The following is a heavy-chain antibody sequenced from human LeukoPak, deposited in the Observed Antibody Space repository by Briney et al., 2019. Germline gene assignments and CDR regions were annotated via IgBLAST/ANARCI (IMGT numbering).Heavy chain of an antibody. Sequence: GGSLRLSCAASGFTFSSYSMNWVRQAPGKGLEWVSSISSSSSYIYYADSVKGRFTISRDNAKNSLYLQMNSLRAEDTAVYYCASQEPSLDGAFDIWGQGTMVTVSS. CDR3: ASQEPSLDGAFDI. V-gene: IGHV3-21*01. J-gene: IGHJ3*02. D-gene: IGHD1-14*01. CDR2: ISSSSSYI. CDR1: GFTFSSYS.